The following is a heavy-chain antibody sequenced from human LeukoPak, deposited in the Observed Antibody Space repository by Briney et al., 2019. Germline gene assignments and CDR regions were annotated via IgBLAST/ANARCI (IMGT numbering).Heavy chain of an antibody. V-gene: IGHV3-7*01. D-gene: IGHD2-2*01. Sequence: GGSLRLSCAASGFSFSNCWMTWVRQAPGEGLEWVANINQDGSVIYYVDSLKGRFTISRDNAKKSVHLQMNSLRAEDTAVYYCARIGYSSSSLDYWGQGTLVTVSS. CDR2: INQDGSVI. J-gene: IGHJ4*02. CDR1: GFSFSNCW. CDR3: ARIGYSSSSLDY.